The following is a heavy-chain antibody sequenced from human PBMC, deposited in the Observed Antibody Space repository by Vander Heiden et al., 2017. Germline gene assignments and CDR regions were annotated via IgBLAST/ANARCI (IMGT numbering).Heavy chain of an antibody. CDR2: ISYDGSNK. V-gene: IGHV3-30-3*01. D-gene: IGHD1-26*01. CDR1: GFPFSSYA. Sequence: QVQLVESGGGVVQPGRSLRLSCAASGFPFSSYAMHWVRQAPGKGLEWVAVISYDGSNKYYADSVKGRFTISRDNSKNTLYLQMNSLRAEDTAVYYCARGFSGSYSFVDKYYFDYWGQGTLVTVSS. CDR3: ARGFSGSYSFVDKYYFDY. J-gene: IGHJ4*02.